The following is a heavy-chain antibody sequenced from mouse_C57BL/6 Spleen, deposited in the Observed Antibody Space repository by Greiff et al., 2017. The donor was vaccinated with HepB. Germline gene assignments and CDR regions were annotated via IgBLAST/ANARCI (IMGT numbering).Heavy chain of an antibody. Sequence: VQLQQSGPELVKPGASVKISCKASGYAFSSSWMNRVKQRPGKGLEWIGRIYPGDGDTNYNGKFKGKATLTADKSSSTAYMQLSSLTSEDSAVYFCARRYDYWYFDVWGTGTTVTVSS. CDR3: ARRYDYWYFDV. J-gene: IGHJ1*03. CDR1: GYAFSSSW. CDR2: IYPGDGDT. V-gene: IGHV1-82*01. D-gene: IGHD2-3*01.